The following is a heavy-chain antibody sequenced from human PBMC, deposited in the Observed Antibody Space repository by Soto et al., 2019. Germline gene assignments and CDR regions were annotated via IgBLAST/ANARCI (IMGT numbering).Heavy chain of an antibody. Sequence: PGGSLRLSCAASGFTFSSYSMNWVRQAPGKGLEWVSYISSSSSTIYYADSVKGRFTISRDNAKNSPYLQMNSLRAEDTAVYYCARGGLGDFWSGYFPSGYYYYMDVWGQGTTVTVSS. CDR1: GFTFSSYS. CDR3: ARGGLGDFWSGYFPSGYYYYMDV. D-gene: IGHD3-3*01. CDR2: ISSSSSTI. J-gene: IGHJ6*03. V-gene: IGHV3-48*01.